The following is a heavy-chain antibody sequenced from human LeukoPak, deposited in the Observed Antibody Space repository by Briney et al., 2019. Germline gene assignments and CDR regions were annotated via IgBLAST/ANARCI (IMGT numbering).Heavy chain of an antibody. CDR3: ARELPIPAAMFGWFDP. V-gene: IGHV3-23*01. CDR2: ISGSGGST. J-gene: IGHJ5*02. CDR1: GFTFTTYA. Sequence: GGSLRLSCAASGFTFTTYAMSWVRQAPGKGLEWVSGISGSGGSTYYADSVKGRFTISRDYSKNTLYLQMNSLRAEDTAVYYCARELPIPAAMFGWFDPWGQGTLVTVSS. D-gene: IGHD2-2*01.